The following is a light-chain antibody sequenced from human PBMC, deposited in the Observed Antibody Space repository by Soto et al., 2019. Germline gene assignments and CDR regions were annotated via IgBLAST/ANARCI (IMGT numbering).Light chain of an antibody. CDR1: SDDVGAYNS. V-gene: IGLV2-23*01. CDR2: KGT. J-gene: IGLJ1*01. Sequence: QSVLAQPASVSGSPGQSITISCTGTSDDVGAYNSVSWYQQLPHKAPQVILYKGTQRSSGVSSRFSGSTSGNAASLTISGLQADDEADYFCCSSAPESTYVFGTGTKVTVL. CDR3: CSSAPESTYV.